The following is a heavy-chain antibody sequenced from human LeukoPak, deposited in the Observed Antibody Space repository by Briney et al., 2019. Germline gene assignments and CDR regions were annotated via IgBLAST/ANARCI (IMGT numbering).Heavy chain of an antibody. CDR1: GGSISSYY. D-gene: IGHD4-17*01. CDR2: IYYSGST. Sequence: SETLSLTCTVPGGSISSYYWSWLRQPSGKGLEWIGYIYYSGSTNYNPSLKSRVTISVDTSKNQFSLKLSSVTAADTAVYYCARQQGSRNGDAPYGMDVWGQGTTVTVSS. J-gene: IGHJ6*02. CDR3: ARQQGSRNGDAPYGMDV. V-gene: IGHV4-59*08.